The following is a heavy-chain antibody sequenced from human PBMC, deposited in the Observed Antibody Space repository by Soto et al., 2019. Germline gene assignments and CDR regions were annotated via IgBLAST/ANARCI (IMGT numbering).Heavy chain of an antibody. CDR3: ARVSAGGLTTVTPYYFDY. J-gene: IGHJ4*02. CDR2: IYYSGST. D-gene: IGHD4-17*01. V-gene: IGHV4-31*03. CDR1: GGSISSGGYY. Sequence: SETLSLTCTVSGGSISSGGYYWSWIRQHPGKGLEWIGYIYYSGSTYYNPSLKSRVTISVDTSKNQFSLKLSSVTAADTAVYYCARVSAGGLTTVTPYYFDYWGQGTLVTVSS.